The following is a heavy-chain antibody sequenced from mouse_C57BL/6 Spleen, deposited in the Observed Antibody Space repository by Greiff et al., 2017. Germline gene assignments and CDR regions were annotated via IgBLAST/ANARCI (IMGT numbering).Heavy chain of an antibody. Sequence: QVQLQQPGAELVRPGSSVKLSCKASGYTFTSYWMHWVKQRPIQGLEWIGNIDPSDSETHYNQKFKDKATLTVDKSSSTAYMQLSSLTSEDSAVYYCARTHYYGSSDGWYFDVWGTGTTVTVSS. D-gene: IGHD1-1*01. J-gene: IGHJ1*03. V-gene: IGHV1-52*01. CDR3: ARTHYYGSSDGWYFDV. CDR1: GYTFTSYW. CDR2: IDPSDSET.